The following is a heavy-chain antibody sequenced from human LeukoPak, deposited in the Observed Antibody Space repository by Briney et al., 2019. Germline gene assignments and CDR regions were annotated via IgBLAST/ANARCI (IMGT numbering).Heavy chain of an antibody. D-gene: IGHD6-19*01. V-gene: IGHV5-51*01. Sequence: GEPLKISCKGSGYSFTKYWIGWVRQMPGKGLEWKAIMYLGDSETRYSPSFQGQVTISADKSISTVYLQWSSLKASDTAMYYCVRHEGSISGWPFDYWGQGTLVTVSS. CDR1: GYSFTKYW. CDR3: VRHEGSISGWPFDY. CDR2: MYLGDSET. J-gene: IGHJ4*02.